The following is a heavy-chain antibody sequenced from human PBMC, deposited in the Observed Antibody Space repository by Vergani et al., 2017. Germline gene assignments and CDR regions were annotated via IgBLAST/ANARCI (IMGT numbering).Heavy chain of an antibody. Sequence: EVQLVESGGGLVQPGGSLSPPCAASGFTFRNFWMSWVRQAPGKGLEWVANIKQDGSEKYYVDYVKGRFTISRDNAKNSLYLQMNSLRAEDTAVYYCARGDYWGQGTLVTVSS. CDR3: ARGDY. J-gene: IGHJ4*02. V-gene: IGHV3-7*01. CDR2: IKQDGSEK. CDR1: GFTFRNFW.